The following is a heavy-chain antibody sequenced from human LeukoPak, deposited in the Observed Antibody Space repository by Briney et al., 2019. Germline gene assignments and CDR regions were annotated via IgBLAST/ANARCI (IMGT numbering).Heavy chain of an antibody. CDR3: ASTMITFGGVIARFDY. J-gene: IGHJ4*02. V-gene: IGHV3-23*01. CDR2: LTGNSNNP. Sequence: GGSLRLSCRASGFTFSNYAMYWVRQTPGKGLEWVSSLTGNSNNPNYADSVKGRFTISRDNSKNTLYLQMNSLRAEDTAVYYCASTMITFGGVIARFDYWGQGTLVTVSS. CDR1: GFTFSNYA. D-gene: IGHD3-16*02.